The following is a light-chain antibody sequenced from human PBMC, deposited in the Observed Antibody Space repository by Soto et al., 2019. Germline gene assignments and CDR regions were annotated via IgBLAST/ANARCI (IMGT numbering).Light chain of an antibody. J-gene: IGKJ2*01. Sequence: DSQMTQSPASLSASVGDRVTVTCRASQSIGRYLNWYQQNPGKAPKLLISDVSSLQTGVPSRFSGDESGTDFTLTMSGLQPQDFATYSCQRSFSAPRTLGQGTKLEIK. CDR1: QSIGRY. CDR2: DVS. V-gene: IGKV1-39*01. CDR3: QRSFSAPRT.